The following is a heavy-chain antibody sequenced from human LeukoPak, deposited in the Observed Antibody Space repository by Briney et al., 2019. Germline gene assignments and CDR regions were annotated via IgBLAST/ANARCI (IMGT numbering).Heavy chain of an antibody. Sequence: PSETLSLTCAVYGGSFSGYYWSWIRQPPGKGLEWIGEINHSGSTNYNPSLKSRVTISVDTSKNQFSLKLSSVTAADTAVYYCARAYYDSSGYYYAHAFDIWGQGTMVTVSS. D-gene: IGHD3-22*01. J-gene: IGHJ3*02. CDR2: INHSGST. CDR1: GGSFSGYY. CDR3: ARAYYDSSGYYYAHAFDI. V-gene: IGHV4-34*01.